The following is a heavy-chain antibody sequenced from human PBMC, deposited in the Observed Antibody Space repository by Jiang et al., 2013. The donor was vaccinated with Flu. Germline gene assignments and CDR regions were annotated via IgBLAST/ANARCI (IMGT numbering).Heavy chain of an antibody. CDR1: GYSFTSYW. V-gene: IGHV5-10-1*01. Sequence: GAEVKKPGESLRISCKGSGYSFTSYWISWVRQMPGKGLEWMGRIAPGDSYTNYSPSFQGHVTISTDRSTTTAYLQWSSLKASDTAMYYCARHLLHDYGDYGLDYWGQGTLVTVSS. CDR3: ARHLLHDYGDYGLDY. D-gene: IGHD4-17*01. CDR2: IAPGDSYT. J-gene: IGHJ4*02.